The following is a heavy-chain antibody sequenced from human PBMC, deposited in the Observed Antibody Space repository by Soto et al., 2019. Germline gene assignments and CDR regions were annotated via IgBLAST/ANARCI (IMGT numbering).Heavy chain of an antibody. CDR2: ISGSGGST. CDR1: GFTFSSYA. Sequence: GGSLRLSCAASGFTFSSYAMSWVRQAPGKGLEWVSAISGSGGSTYYADSVKGRFTISRDNSKNTLYLQMNSLRAEDTAVYYCAKSRKYYYDSSGYYYANKRGWYFDYWGQGTLVTVSS. D-gene: IGHD3-22*01. CDR3: AKSRKYYYDSSGYYYANKRGWYFDY. V-gene: IGHV3-23*01. J-gene: IGHJ4*02.